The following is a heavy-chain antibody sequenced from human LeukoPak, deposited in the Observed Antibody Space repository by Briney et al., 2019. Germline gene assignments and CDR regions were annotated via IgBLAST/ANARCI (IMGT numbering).Heavy chain of an antibody. CDR2: MNPNSGNT. CDR3: ARGALRYFDGGDY. Sequence: ASVKVSCKASGYTFSNYGITWVRQATGQGLEWMGWMNPNSGNTGYAQKFQGRVTMTRNTSISTAYMELSSLRSEDTAVYYCARGALRYFDGGDYWGQGTLVTVSS. V-gene: IGHV1-8*02. D-gene: IGHD3-9*01. CDR1: GYTFSNYG. J-gene: IGHJ4*02.